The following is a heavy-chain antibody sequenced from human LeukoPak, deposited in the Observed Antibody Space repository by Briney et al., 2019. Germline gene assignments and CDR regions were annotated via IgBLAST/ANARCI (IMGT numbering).Heavy chain of an antibody. V-gene: IGHV1-2*02. J-gene: IGHJ5*02. CDR2: INPNSGGT. CDR3: ARSGRQWLVRGXWFDP. Sequence: ASVKVSCKASGYTFTGYYMHWVRQAPGQGLEWMGWINPNSGGTNYAQKFQGRVTMTRDTSISTAYMELSRLRSDDTAVYYCARSGRQWLVRGXWFDPWGQGTLVTVSS. CDR1: GYTFTGYY. D-gene: IGHD6-19*01.